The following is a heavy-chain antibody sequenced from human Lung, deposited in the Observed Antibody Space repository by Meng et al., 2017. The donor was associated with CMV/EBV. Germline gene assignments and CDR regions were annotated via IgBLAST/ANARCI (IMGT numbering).Heavy chain of an antibody. V-gene: IGHV1-69*13. D-gene: IGHD1-14*01. J-gene: IGHJ4*02. CDR3: ARGRRNEPLFDY. CDR2: LIAVFDKT. CDR1: GGSFSTHT. Sequence: QVHLVQYGAEAKMPGSSVKVACKTSGGSFSTHTFSWVRQAPGQGLEWMGGLIAVFDKTKAAPRFQDRDTFTADESTSTAYMELSSLTFDDTAVYFCARGRRNEPLFDYWGQGTLVTVSS.